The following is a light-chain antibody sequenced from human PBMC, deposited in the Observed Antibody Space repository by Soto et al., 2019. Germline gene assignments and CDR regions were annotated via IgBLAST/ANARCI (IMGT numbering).Light chain of an antibody. J-gene: IGKJ5*01. CDR2: DAS. CDR3: QQRSNWPPIT. V-gene: IGKV3-11*01. Sequence: EIVLTQSPATLSLSPGERATLSCRAMQSVSSYLAWYQQKPGQAPRLLIYDASNRATGIPARFSGSGSGTDFTLTISSLEPEDFAVYYCQQRSNWPPITFGQGTRLEVK. CDR1: QSVSSY.